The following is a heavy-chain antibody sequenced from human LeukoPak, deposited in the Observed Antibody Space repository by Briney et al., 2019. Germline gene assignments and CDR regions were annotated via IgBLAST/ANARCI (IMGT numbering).Heavy chain of an antibody. D-gene: IGHD6-19*01. V-gene: IGHV4-59*01. CDR3: ARLTLYSSGVPH. Sequence: SETLSLTCTVSGGSISSYYWSWIRQPPGKGLEWIGYIYYSGSTNYNPSLKSRVTISVDTSKNQFSLKLSSVTAADTAVYYCARLTLYSSGVPHWGQGTLVTVSS. CDR2: IYYSGST. J-gene: IGHJ1*01. CDR1: GGSISSYY.